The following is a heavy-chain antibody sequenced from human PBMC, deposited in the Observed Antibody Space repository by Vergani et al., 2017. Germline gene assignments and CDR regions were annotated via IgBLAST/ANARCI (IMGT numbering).Heavy chain of an antibody. CDR1: GYTFTSYA. CDR2: INAGNVNT. D-gene: IGHD4-17*01. CDR3: ASCYGDYRTPFDY. V-gene: IGHV1-3*01. Sequence: QVQLVQSGAEVKKPGASVKVSCKASGYTFTSYAMHWVRQAPGQRLEWRGWINAGNVNTKYSQKFQGRVTITRETSARTAYMELSSLRCEDTAVYYCASCYGDYRTPFDYWGQGTLVTVSS. J-gene: IGHJ4*02.